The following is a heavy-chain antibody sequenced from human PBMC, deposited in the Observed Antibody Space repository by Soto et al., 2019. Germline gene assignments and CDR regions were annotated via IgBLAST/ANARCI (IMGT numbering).Heavy chain of an antibody. CDR2: ISSSGSTI. J-gene: IGHJ3*02. D-gene: IGHD2-15*01. CDR1: GFTFRDYY. V-gene: IGHV3-11*01. CDR3: ASSVVAVDFDAFDI. Sequence: ESGGGLVKPGGSLRLSCAASGFTFRDYYMSWIRQAPGKGLEWVSYISSSGSTIYYADSVKGRFTISRDNAKNSLYLQMNSLRAEDTAVYYCASSVVAVDFDAFDIWGQGTMVTVSS.